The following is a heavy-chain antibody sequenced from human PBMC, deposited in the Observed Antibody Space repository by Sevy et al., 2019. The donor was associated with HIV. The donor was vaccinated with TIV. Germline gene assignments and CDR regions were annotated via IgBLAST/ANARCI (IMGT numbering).Heavy chain of an antibody. D-gene: IGHD3-22*01. CDR2: IILILGIA. CDR1: GGTFSSYS. V-gene: IGHV1-69*04. J-gene: IGHJ6*02. Sequence: ASVKVSCKASGGTFSSYSISWVRQAPGQGLEWMGRIILILGIANYAQKFQGRVTITADKSTSTAYMELSSLRSEETAVYYCARDDRSLTYYYGMDVWGQGTTVTVSS. CDR3: ARDDRSLTYYYGMDV.